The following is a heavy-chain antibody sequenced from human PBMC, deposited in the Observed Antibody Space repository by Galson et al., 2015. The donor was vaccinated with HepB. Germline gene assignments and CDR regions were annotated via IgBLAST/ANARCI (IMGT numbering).Heavy chain of an antibody. V-gene: IGHV3-30*14. J-gene: IGHJ4*02. CDR1: GFNVSAYA. Sequence: SLRLSCAASGFNVSAYAMHWVRQTPGKGLEWVAVVSSDENNIYYADSVRGRFTISRDNSRDTLYLQMNSLRAEDTAVYYCARTFYFDYWGQGTLVTVPS. CDR3: ARTFYFDY. CDR2: VSSDENNI.